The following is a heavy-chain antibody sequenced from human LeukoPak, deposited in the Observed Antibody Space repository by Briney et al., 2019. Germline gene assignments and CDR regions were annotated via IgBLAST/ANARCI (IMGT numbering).Heavy chain of an antibody. D-gene: IGHD5-12*01. CDR3: TNNNVATKFDY. V-gene: IGHV3-23*01. CDR2: VSGSGGST. Sequence: PGGSLRLPCAASGFTFTSYSMSWVRQAPGKGLEWVSAVSGSGGSTYYADSVKGRFTISRDNSKNTLYLQMNSLRAEDTAVYYCTNNNVATKFDYWGQGTLVTVSS. J-gene: IGHJ4*02. CDR1: GFTFTSYS.